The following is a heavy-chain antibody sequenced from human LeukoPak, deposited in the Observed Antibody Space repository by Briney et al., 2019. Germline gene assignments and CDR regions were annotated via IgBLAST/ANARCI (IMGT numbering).Heavy chain of an antibody. Sequence: GGSLRLSCAASGFTFNNAWMSWVRQAPGKGLVWVSRINSDGSSTSHADSVKGRFTISRDNAKNTLYLQMNSLRAEDTAVYYCATISVYSDAFDIWGQGTMVTVSS. CDR1: GFTFNNAW. CDR2: INSDGSST. CDR3: ATISVYSDAFDI. D-gene: IGHD2-21*01. J-gene: IGHJ3*02. V-gene: IGHV3-74*01.